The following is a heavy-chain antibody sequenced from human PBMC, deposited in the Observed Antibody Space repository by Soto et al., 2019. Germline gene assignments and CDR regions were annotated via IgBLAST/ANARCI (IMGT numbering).Heavy chain of an antibody. V-gene: IGHV4-39*01. CDR1: GGSISSRDSY. CDR2: FHYSGST. J-gene: IGHJ4*02. CDR3: ARGFGRSHFDY. D-gene: IGHD3-16*01. Sequence: SETLSLTCTVSGGSISSRDSYWGWIRQPPGKGLEWIGSFHYSGSTYYNPSLKSRVTISVDTSKNQLSLRVTSVTAADTAVYYCARGFGRSHFDYWGQGTLVTV.